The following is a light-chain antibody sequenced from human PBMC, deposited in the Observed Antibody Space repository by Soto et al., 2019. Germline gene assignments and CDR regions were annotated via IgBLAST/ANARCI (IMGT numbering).Light chain of an antibody. Sequence: SYELTHPPSVSVSPGQTASITCSGDKLGDKYACWYQQKPGQSPVLVIYQDSKRPSGIPERFSGSNSGNTATLTISGTQAMDEADYYCQAWDSSVGFGGGTKLTVL. J-gene: IGLJ2*01. CDR2: QDS. CDR3: QAWDSSVG. CDR1: KLGDKY. V-gene: IGLV3-1*01.